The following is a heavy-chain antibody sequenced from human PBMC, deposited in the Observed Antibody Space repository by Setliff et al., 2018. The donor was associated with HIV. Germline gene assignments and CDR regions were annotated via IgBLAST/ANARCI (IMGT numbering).Heavy chain of an antibody. CDR1: GDSISTDN. V-gene: IGHV4-4*09. J-gene: IGHJ4*02. Sequence: SETLSLTCTVSGDSISTDNWTWIRQPPGKGLEWIRYIYNSPSTSYNPSLKSRGTISVDTSKYQFSLKLSSVTAADTAVYYCARPSPSDYWGQGTLVTVSS. CDR2: IYNSPST. CDR3: ARPSPSDY.